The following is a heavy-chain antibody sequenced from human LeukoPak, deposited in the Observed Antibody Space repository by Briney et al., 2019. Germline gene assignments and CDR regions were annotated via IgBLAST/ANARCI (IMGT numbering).Heavy chain of an antibody. CDR3: ARDWNYGGGFDY. CDR1: GFTFSSNS. V-gene: IGHV3-48*01. CDR2: ISSYSSTL. Sequence: GGSLRLSCAASGFTFSSNSMNWVRQAPGKGLEWVSYISSYSSTLYYADSVKGRFTISRDNAKNSLYLQMNTLRAEDTAVYYCARDWNYGGGFDYWGQGTLVTVSS. D-gene: IGHD3-16*01. J-gene: IGHJ4*02.